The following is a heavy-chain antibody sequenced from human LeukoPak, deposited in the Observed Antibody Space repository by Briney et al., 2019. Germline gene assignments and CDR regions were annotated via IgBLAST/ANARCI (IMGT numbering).Heavy chain of an antibody. CDR3: ARDPVVGYYDSSGYSAFYI. D-gene: IGHD3-22*01. CDR1: GYTFTSYG. CDR2: ISAYNGNT. Sequence: ASVKVSCKASGYTFTSYGISWVRQAPGQGLEWMGWISAYNGNTNYAQKLQGRVTMTTDTSTSTAYMELRSLRSDDTAVYYCARDPVVGYYDSSGYSAFYIWGQGTMVTVSS. J-gene: IGHJ3*02. V-gene: IGHV1-18*01.